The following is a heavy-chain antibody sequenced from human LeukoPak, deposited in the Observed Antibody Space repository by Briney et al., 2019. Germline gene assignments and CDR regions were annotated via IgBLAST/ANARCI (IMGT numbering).Heavy chain of an antibody. J-gene: IGHJ4*02. V-gene: IGHV3-23*01. CDR1: GLTFNYYA. Sequence: PGGSLRLSCAASGLTFNYYAMSWVRQAPGKGLEWVSGMMENEGRNYYTDSGKGRFTISRDNTKNTGYLQMNNLRADDTAVYFCARHDSFIPYWGQGTLVTVSS. D-gene: IGHD2-21*01. CDR2: MMENEGRN. CDR3: ARHDSFIPY.